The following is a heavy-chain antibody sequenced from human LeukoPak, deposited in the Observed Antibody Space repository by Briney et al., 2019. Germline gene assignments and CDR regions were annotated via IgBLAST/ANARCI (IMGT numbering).Heavy chain of an antibody. J-gene: IGHJ4*02. V-gene: IGHV4-34*01. CDR2: VNDSGST. Sequence: SETLSLTCVVYGGSFSVYYWSWIRQPPGKGLEWIGEVNDSGSTNYNPSLKSRVTLSVDTSKNQFSPKLSSVTAADTAVYYCARGRGIAAAIDYWGQGTLVTVSS. D-gene: IGHD6-13*01. CDR1: GGSFSVYY. CDR3: ARGRGIAAAIDY.